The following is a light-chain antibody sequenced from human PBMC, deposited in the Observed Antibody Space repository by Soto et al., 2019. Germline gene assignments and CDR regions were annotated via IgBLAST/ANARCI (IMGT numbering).Light chain of an antibody. CDR1: QNIGSF. V-gene: IGKV1-39*01. CDR3: QQGSTPPIT. CDR2: SAF. J-gene: IGKJ5*01. Sequence: EIQMTQSPSALSASIGDRVTITCRAGQNIGSFLNCYQQKSGEAPRLLVYSAFRIQSGVPSRFNASGSGTDFTLSISSLQPEDFSTYYCQQGSTPPITFGLRTRLENK.